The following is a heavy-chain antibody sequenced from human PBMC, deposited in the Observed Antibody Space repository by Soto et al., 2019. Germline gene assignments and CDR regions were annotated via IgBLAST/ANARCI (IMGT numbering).Heavy chain of an antibody. J-gene: IGHJ6*01. V-gene: IGHV3-49*03. CDR3: ANLTSWSQEYYCGMYV. Sequence: GGSLRLSCTGSGFTFGDFGMSWLSQAPGRWLEWLSFIRSKGYGGTTESAASVRGRFITSRDDSKSIAYLQMNSLKTEDTAVYYMANLTSWSQEYYCGMYVGGQGTTVTVS. CDR2: IRSKGYGGTT. D-gene: IGHD2-2*01. CDR1: GFTFGDFG.